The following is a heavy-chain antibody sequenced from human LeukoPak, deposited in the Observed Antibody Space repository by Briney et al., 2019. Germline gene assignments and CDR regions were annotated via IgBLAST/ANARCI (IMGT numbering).Heavy chain of an antibody. J-gene: IGHJ4*02. D-gene: IGHD3-22*01. CDR3: ARAYYDSSGFCDY. CDR1: GYTFTGYY. V-gene: IGHV1-18*04. Sequence: ASVKVSCKASGYTFTGYYIHWVRLAPGQGREGMGWISPYNDNTNYAQKLQGRVTMTTEPSTSTAYMELRSLRSDDTAVYYCARAYYDSSGFCDYWGQGTLVTVSS. CDR2: ISPYNDNT.